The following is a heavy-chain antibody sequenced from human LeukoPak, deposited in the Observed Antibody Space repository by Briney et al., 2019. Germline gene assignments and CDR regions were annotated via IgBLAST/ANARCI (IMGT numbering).Heavy chain of an antibody. V-gene: IGHV1-69*05. Sequence: SVKVSCKASEGTFTSYAISWVRQAPGQGLEWMGRIIPIFGTANYAKKFQGRVTITTDESTSTAYMELSSLRSEDTAVYYCARGDFHDDYGDYPFDYWGQGTLVTVSS. D-gene: IGHD4-17*01. CDR2: IIPIFGTA. CDR3: ARGDFHDDYGDYPFDY. CDR1: EGTFTSYA. J-gene: IGHJ4*02.